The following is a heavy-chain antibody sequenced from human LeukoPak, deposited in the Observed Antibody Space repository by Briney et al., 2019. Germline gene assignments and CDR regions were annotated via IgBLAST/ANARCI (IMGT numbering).Heavy chain of an antibody. CDR2: IKQDGSET. V-gene: IGHV3-7*05. J-gene: IGHJ5*02. Sequence: GGSLRLSCTASGFTFSNYWMSWVRQTPEKGLEWVANIKQDGSETVYVDSVKGRFTISRDNAQTSLYLQMSSLRAEDTAVYYCAKSDWFDPWGQGTLATVSS. CDR3: AKSDWFDP. CDR1: GFTFSNYW.